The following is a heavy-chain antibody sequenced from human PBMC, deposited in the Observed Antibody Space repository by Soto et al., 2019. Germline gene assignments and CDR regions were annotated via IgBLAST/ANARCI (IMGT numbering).Heavy chain of an antibody. CDR3: ARAMVVTQNWFDP. J-gene: IGHJ5*02. Sequence: QVQLQESGPGLVKPSQTLSLTCTVSGGSISSGDYSWSWIGQPPGKGLEWIGYIYYSGNTYYNPSLKSRVTISVDTSKNQFSLKLNSVTAADTAVYYCARAMVVTQNWFDPWGQGTLVTVSS. D-gene: IGHD2-21*02. CDR2: IYYSGNT. CDR1: GGSISSGDYS. V-gene: IGHV4-30-4*01.